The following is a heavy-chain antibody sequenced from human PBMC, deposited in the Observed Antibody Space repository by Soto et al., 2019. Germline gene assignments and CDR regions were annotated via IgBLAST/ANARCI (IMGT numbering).Heavy chain of an antibody. CDR2: ISYDGSNK. J-gene: IGHJ5*02. Sequence: GGSLRLSCAASGFTFSSYAMHWVRQAPGKGLEWVAVISYDGSNKYYADSVKGRITISRDNSKNTLYLQMNSLRAEDTSVYYCAREHCSTTSCYSYWFDPWGQGALVTVSS. CDR1: GFTFSSYA. CDR3: AREHCSTTSCYSYWFDP. V-gene: IGHV3-30-3*01. D-gene: IGHD2-2*01.